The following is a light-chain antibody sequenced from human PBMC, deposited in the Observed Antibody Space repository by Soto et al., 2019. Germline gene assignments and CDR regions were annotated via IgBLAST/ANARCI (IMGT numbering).Light chain of an antibody. CDR1: SSDIGGYNY. V-gene: IGLV2-14*01. CDR3: SAYTTSTPV. J-gene: IGLJ2*01. Sequence: QSVPTQPASVSGSPGQSITISCTGTSSDIGGYNYVSWYQQHPGKAPKLIIYEVSNRPSGVSDRFSGSKSGSTASLTISGLQAEDEGDYYCSAYTTSTPVFGGGTKVTVL. CDR2: EVS.